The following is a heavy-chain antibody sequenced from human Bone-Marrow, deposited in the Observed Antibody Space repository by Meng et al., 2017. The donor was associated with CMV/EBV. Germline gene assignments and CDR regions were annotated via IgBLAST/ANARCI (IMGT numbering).Heavy chain of an antibody. Sequence: GGSLRLSCAASGFTFSSYWMHWVRQAPGKGLVWVSRINSDGSSTSYADSVKGRFTISRDNAKNSLYLQMNSLRAEDTAVYYCARDLPLLWFGELSLYYYYGMDVWGQGTTVTVSS. D-gene: IGHD3-10*01. CDR3: ARDLPLLWFGELSLYYYYGMDV. V-gene: IGHV3-74*01. J-gene: IGHJ6*02. CDR1: GFTFSSYW. CDR2: INSDGSST.